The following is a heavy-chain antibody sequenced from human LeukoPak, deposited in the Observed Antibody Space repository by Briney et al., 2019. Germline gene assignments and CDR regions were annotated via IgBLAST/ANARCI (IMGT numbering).Heavy chain of an antibody. J-gene: IGHJ5*02. Sequence: QPWGSLRLSCAASGFNFRNHAMSWVRQASGKGLEWVSVRSGSGGSTYYGDSVKGRLTISRDNSKNTLYLQMNSLRAEDTAVYFCAKAMTSVVTPGASWGQGTLVTVSS. V-gene: IGHV3-23*01. CDR2: RSGSGGST. D-gene: IGHD4-23*01. CDR1: GFNFRNHA. CDR3: AKAMTSVVTPGAS.